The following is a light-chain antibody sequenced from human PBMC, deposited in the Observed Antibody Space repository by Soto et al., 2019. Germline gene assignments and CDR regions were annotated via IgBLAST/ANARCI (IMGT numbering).Light chain of an antibody. CDR2: MAS. V-gene: IGKV1-5*03. CDR3: QQYYRQET. CDR1: QSITNW. J-gene: IGKJ1*01. Sequence: DIQMTHSPSTLSASVGDRVTITCRASQSITNWLAWYQQKPGKAPKPLIYMASSLESGVPSRFSGSGGGTEFTLTISSLQPDDFATYHCQQYYRQETLGQGTKV.